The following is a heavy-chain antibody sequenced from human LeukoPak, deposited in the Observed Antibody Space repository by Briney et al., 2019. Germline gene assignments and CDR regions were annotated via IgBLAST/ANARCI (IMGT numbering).Heavy chain of an antibody. D-gene: IGHD6-13*01. V-gene: IGHV1-18*04. CDR3: ARARYSSSWYLDY. Sequence: ASVKVSCKASGYTFTTYGITWVRQAPGQGLEWMGWISAYNGNTNCAQRLQGRVTMTTDTSTSTAYMELRSLRSDDTAVYYCARARYSSSWYLDYWGQGTLVTVSS. CDR1: GYTFTTYG. J-gene: IGHJ4*02. CDR2: ISAYNGNT.